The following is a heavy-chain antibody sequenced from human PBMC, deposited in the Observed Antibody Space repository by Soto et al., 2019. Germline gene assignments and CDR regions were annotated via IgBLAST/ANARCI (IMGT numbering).Heavy chain of an antibody. J-gene: IGHJ4*02. CDR2: FDPEDGET. Sequence: ASVKFSCKVSGYTLTELSMHWVRQAPGKGLEWMGGFDPEDGETIYAQKFQGRVTMTEDTSTDTAYMELSSVTAADTAVYYCARDYIGGNNFDYWGQGTLVTVSS. V-gene: IGHV1-24*01. CDR3: ARDYIGGNNFDY. D-gene: IGHD2-15*01. CDR1: GYTLTELS.